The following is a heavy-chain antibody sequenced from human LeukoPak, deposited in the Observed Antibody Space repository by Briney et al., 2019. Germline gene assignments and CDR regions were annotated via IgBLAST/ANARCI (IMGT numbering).Heavy chain of an antibody. V-gene: IGHV1-2*02. Sequence: ASVKVSCKASGYTFTDYFMNWVRQAPGQGLEWMGWINPKSGGTVYAQKFQGRVTMTRDTSISTAYMELSELRSDDTAVYYCAGQKDPRPIDYWGQGTLITVSS. CDR3: AGQKDPRPIDY. CDR2: INPKSGGT. CDR1: GYTFTDYF. J-gene: IGHJ4*02.